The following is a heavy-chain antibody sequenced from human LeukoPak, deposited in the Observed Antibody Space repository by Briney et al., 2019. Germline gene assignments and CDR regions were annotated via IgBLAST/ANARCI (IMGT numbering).Heavy chain of an antibody. V-gene: IGHV4-39*07. CDR2: IYYSGST. Sequence: SETLSLTCTVSGGSISSTSYYWCWIRQPPAKGLEGIGSIYYSGSTYYNPSLKSRVTISVDTSKNQLSLKLSSVTAADTAVYYCARVGVYSGYDLVRYFDYWGQGTLVTVSS. CDR1: GGSISSTSYY. CDR3: ARVGVYSGYDLVRYFDY. J-gene: IGHJ4*02. D-gene: IGHD5-12*01.